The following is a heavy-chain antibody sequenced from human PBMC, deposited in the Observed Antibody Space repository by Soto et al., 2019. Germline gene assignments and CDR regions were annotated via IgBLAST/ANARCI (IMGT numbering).Heavy chain of an antibody. Sequence: GASVKVSCKASGGTFSSYAISWVRQAPGQGLEWMGGIIPIFGTANYAQKFQGRVTITADESTSTAYMELSSLRSEDTAVYYCARYYYYVWGSYRYGDYYYGMDVWGQGTTVTVSS. V-gene: IGHV1-69*13. CDR2: IIPIFGTA. D-gene: IGHD3-16*02. CDR1: GGTFSSYA. J-gene: IGHJ6*02. CDR3: ARYYYYVWGSYRYGDYYYGMDV.